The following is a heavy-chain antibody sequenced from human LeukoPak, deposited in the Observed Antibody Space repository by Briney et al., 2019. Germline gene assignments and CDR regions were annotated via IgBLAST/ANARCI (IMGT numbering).Heavy chain of an antibody. CDR3: ASRGLGSGGDQTYFDY. V-gene: IGHV1-18*04. J-gene: IGHJ4*02. CDR1: GYTFTRYG. D-gene: IGHD2-21*02. CDR2: ISAYNGNT. Sequence: EASVKFSCKACGYTFTRYGTSWVRQATGQGIEWMGWISAYNGNTIYAKKLQGRVTMTTDTSTSTAYMELRSLRSDDTAVYYCASRGLGSGGDQTYFDYWGQGALVTASS.